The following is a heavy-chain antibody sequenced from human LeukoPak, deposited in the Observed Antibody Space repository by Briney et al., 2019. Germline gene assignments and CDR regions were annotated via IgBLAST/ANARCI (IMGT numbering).Heavy chain of an antibody. CDR1: GGSISSGGYY. D-gene: IGHD4-17*01. J-gene: IGHJ6*02. CDR3: ARILDYGDYGPYYYYYYGMDV. Sequence: PSQTLSLTCTVSGGSISSGGYYWSWIRQHPGKGLEWIGYIYYSGSTYYNPSLKSRVTISVDTSKNQFSLKLSSVTAADTAVYYCARILDYGDYGPYYYYYYGMDVWGQGTTVTVSS. V-gene: IGHV4-31*03. CDR2: IYYSGST.